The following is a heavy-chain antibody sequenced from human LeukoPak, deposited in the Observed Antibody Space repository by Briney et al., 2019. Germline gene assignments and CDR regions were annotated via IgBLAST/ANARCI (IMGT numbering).Heavy chain of an antibody. J-gene: IGHJ6*02. Sequence: GASVTVSCKASGYTFTSYDINWVRQATGQGLEWMGWMNPNSGNTGYAQKFQGRVTMTRNTSISTAYMELSSLRSEDTAVYYCARVRELRYYYGMDVWGQGTTVTVSS. V-gene: IGHV1-8*01. D-gene: IGHD1-26*01. CDR1: GYTFTSYD. CDR2: MNPNSGNT. CDR3: ARVRELRYYYGMDV.